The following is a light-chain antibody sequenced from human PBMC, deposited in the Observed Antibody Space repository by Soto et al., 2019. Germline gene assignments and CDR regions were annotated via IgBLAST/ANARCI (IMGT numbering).Light chain of an antibody. J-gene: IGLJ1*01. Sequence: SALTQPRSVSGSPRQPVTISYTGSSCDVGGYNYVSWYQQPPGKASTLLIYYVTIRTAGVSDRFSGSKSGTTASLTISGLQAEDDGHYYCCSSTGTYTFFVFGTGTKVTVL. CDR1: SCDVGGYNY. V-gene: IGLV2-11*01. CDR3: CSSTGTYTFFV. CDR2: YVT.